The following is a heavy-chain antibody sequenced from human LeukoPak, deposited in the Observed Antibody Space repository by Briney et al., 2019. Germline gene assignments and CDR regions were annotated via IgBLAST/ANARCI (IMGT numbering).Heavy chain of an antibody. CDR3: VRDRELNY. D-gene: IGHD1-7*01. CDR1: GGSISSGGHY. J-gene: IGHJ4*02. V-gene: IGHV4-39*07. Sequence: SETLSLTCIVSGGSISSGGHYWGWIRQPPGKGLEWIGSIYYSGSTYYNPSLNSRVTIFIDMSKNQFSLKLTSVTAADTAVYYCVRDRELNYWGQGTLVTVSS. CDR2: IYYSGST.